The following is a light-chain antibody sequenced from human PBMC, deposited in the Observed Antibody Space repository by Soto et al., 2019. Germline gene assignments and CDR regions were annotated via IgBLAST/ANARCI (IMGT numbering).Light chain of an antibody. CDR2: GAY. J-gene: IGKJ5*01. V-gene: IGKV3-15*01. CDR3: QQYNNWPPYT. Sequence: IVMTQTPRSLSVTPGQPASISCTSSQSVSTNLAWYQQKPGQAPRLLIYGAYTRATDIPARFSGSGSGTEFTLTIIGLQSEDFAVYYCQQYNNWPPYTFGQGTRLEIK. CDR1: QSVSTN.